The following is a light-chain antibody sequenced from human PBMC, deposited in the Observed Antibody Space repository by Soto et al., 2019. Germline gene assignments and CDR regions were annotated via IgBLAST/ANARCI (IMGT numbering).Light chain of an antibody. Sequence: QSALTQPASVSGSPGQSITISCTGTSSDVGGHNYVSWYQQHPGTAPKLIIYEVTNRPSGISNRFSGSKSGNTASLTISGLQAEDEGDYYCSSYRRSNNMVFGTGTKGTVL. J-gene: IGLJ1*01. CDR2: EVT. V-gene: IGLV2-14*01. CDR3: SSYRRSNNMV. CDR1: SSDVGGHNY.